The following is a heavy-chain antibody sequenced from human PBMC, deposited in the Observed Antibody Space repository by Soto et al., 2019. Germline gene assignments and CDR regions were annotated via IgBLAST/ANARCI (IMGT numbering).Heavy chain of an antibody. J-gene: IGHJ4*02. Sequence: QVQLVQSGAEVKKPGASVKVSCKTSGYTFTSYHISWVRQAPGQGLEWMGWISAYNTHTNYAQKFQGRVTMTTDTLTSTAYMELRSLRSDDTAVYYCASDTPPTDYWGQGTLVTVSS. V-gene: IGHV1-18*01. CDR1: GYTFTSYH. CDR3: ASDTPPTDY. CDR2: ISAYNTHT.